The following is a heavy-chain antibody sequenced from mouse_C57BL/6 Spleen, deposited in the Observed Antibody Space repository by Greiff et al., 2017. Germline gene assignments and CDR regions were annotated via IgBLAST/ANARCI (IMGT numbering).Heavy chain of an antibody. CDR2: ISSGSSTI. Sequence: EVKLVESGGGLVKPGGSLKLSCAASGFTFSDYGMHWVRQAPEKGLEWVAYISSGSSTIYYADTVKGRFTISRDNAKNTLFLQMTSLRSEDTAMYYCARTDSSGYENFDYWGQGTTLTVSS. CDR1: GFTFSDYG. D-gene: IGHD3-2*02. V-gene: IGHV5-17*01. CDR3: ARTDSSGYENFDY. J-gene: IGHJ2*01.